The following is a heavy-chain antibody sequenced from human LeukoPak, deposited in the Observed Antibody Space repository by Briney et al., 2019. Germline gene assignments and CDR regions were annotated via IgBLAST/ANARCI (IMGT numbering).Heavy chain of an antibody. D-gene: IGHD3-22*01. Sequence: PSETLSLTCTVSGGSTSSSSYYWGWIRQPPGKGLEWIGSIYYSGSTYYNPSLKSRVTISVDTSKNQFSLKLSSVTAADTAVYYCASGAYYYDSSGYYGPFDPWGQGTLVTVSS. V-gene: IGHV4-39*01. CDR3: ASGAYYYDSSGYYGPFDP. J-gene: IGHJ5*02. CDR1: GGSTSSSSYY. CDR2: IYYSGST.